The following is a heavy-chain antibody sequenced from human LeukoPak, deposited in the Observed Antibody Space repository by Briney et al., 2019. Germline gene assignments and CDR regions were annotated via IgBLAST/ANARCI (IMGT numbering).Heavy chain of an antibody. Sequence: ASVKVSCKASGYTFTSYGISWVRQAPGQGLEWMGWISAYNGNTNYAQKLQGRVTMTTDTSTSTAYMELRSLRSDDTAVYYCARHSRLMTYYYDSSGYPYWAFDIWGQGTMVTVSS. J-gene: IGHJ3*02. V-gene: IGHV1-18*01. D-gene: IGHD3-22*01. CDR1: GYTFTSYG. CDR3: ARHSRLMTYYYDSSGYPYWAFDI. CDR2: ISAYNGNT.